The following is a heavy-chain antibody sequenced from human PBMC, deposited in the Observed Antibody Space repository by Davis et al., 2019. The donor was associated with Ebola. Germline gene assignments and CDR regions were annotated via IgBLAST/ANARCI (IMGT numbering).Heavy chain of an antibody. CDR1: GGSISSGSYY. J-gene: IGHJ6*02. Sequence: SETLSLTCTVSGGSISSGSYYWSWIRQPAGKGLEWIGHIYTSGSTNYNPSLKSRVTISVDTSKNQLSLKLSSVTAADTAVYYCARDSRFLESYYYYYGMDVWGQGTTVTVSS. CDR2: IYTSGST. D-gene: IGHD3-3*01. CDR3: ARDSRFLESYYYYYGMDV. V-gene: IGHV4-61*09.